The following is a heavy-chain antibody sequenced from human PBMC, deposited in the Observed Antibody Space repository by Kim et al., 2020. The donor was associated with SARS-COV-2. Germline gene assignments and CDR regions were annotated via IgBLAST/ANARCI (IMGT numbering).Heavy chain of an antibody. CDR2: FDPEDAET. CDR1: GYALTELS. V-gene: IGHV1-24*01. J-gene: IGHJ6*02. D-gene: IGHD1-26*01. Sequence: ASVKVSCKVSGYALTELSMHWVRQAPGKGLEWMGGFDPEDAETIYAQKFQGRVTMTEDTSTDTAYMEPSSLRSEDTAVYYCATAPAIAGSPEGFYYYYGMDVWGQGTTVTVSS. CDR3: ATAPAIAGSPEGFYYYYGMDV.